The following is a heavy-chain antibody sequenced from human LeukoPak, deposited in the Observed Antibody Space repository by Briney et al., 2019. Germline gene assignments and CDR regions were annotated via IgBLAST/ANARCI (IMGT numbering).Heavy chain of an antibody. D-gene: IGHD1-26*01. CDR2: IGTAGDT. V-gene: IGHV3-13*01. CDR1: GFTFSSYD. Sequence: PGGSLRLSCAASGFTFSSYDMHWVRQATGKGLEWVSAIGTAGDTYYPGSVKGRFTISRENAKNSLYLQMNSLRAGDTAVYYCARAPRIVGATGAAKVWYYFDYWGQGTLVTVSS. J-gene: IGHJ4*02. CDR3: ARAPRIVGATGAAKVWYYFDY.